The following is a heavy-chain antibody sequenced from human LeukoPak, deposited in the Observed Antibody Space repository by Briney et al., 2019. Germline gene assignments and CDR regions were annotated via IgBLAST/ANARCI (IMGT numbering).Heavy chain of an antibody. CDR3: ARRPYSDTSGRLSDV. D-gene: IGHD3-22*01. J-gene: IGHJ6*02. Sequence: GGSLRLSCAASGFAFSSYNMNWVRQAPGKGLEWISYIGSSGSPTHYADSVRGRFTISRDNAKNSLYLQMNSLRDDDAALYYCARRPYSDTSGRLSDVWGQGTTVTVSS. V-gene: IGHV3-48*02. CDR1: GFAFSSYN. CDR2: IGSSGSPT.